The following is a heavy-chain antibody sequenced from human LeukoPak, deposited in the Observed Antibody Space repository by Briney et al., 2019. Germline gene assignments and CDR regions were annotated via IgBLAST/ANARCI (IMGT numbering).Heavy chain of an antibody. Sequence: GGSLRLSCAASGFTFSSYDMHWVRQVTGKGLEWVSGIGIGGDTYNLGSVKGRFTISRDNAKNSLYLQMNSLRAEDTAIYYCTRVGYIDEGIDYWGQGTLVTVSS. D-gene: IGHD5-24*01. V-gene: IGHV3-13*01. CDR1: GFTFSSYD. CDR3: TRVGYIDEGIDY. J-gene: IGHJ4*02. CDR2: IGIGGDT.